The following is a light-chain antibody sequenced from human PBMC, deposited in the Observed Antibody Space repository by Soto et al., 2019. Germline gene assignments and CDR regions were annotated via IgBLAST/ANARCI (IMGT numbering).Light chain of an antibody. CDR1: QSVSSSY. CDR3: QQYGSSPQT. CDR2: GAS. J-gene: IGKJ1*01. Sequence: EIVLTQSPGTLSLSPGERATLSCRASQSVSSSYLAWYQQKPGQAPRLLIYGASSRATGIPDRFSGSGSGTVFTLTISRREPEDFAVYYCQQYGSSPQTFGQGTKVEIK. V-gene: IGKV3-20*01.